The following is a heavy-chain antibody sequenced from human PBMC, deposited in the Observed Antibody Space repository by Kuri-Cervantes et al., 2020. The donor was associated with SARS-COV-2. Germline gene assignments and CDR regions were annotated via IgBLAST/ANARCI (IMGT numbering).Heavy chain of an antibody. Sequence: GESLKISCAASGFTFSSYAMHWVRQAPGKGLEWVAVISYDGSNKYYADSVKGRFTISRDNSKNTLYLQMNSLRAEDTAVYYCARGGVWSSSSAEYFQHWGQGTLVTVSS. CDR3: ARGGVWSSSSAEYFQH. J-gene: IGHJ1*01. CDR2: ISYDGSNK. V-gene: IGHV3-30-3*01. CDR1: GFTFSSYA. D-gene: IGHD6-6*01.